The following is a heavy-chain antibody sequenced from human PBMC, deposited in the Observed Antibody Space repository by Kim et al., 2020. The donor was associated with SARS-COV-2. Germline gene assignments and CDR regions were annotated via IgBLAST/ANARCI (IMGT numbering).Heavy chain of an antibody. CDR3: ARHAGDSSGYYYQPFDY. D-gene: IGHD3-22*01. V-gene: IGHV4-39*01. CDR1: GGSISSSSYY. J-gene: IGHJ4*02. Sequence: SETLSLTCTVSGGSISSSSYYWGWIRQPPGKGLEWIGSIYYSGSTYYNPSLKSRVTISVDTSKNQFSLKLSSVTAADTAVYYCARHAGDSSGYYYQPFDYWGQGTLVTVSS. CDR2: IYYSGST.